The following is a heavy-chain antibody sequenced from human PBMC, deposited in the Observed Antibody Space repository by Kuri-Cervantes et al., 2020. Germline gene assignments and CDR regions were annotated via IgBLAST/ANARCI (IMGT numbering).Heavy chain of an antibody. CDR2: IIGGGRDT. J-gene: IGHJ4*02. Sequence: GGSLRLSCAASGFTFSSYAMNWVRQTPGKGLEWVSSIIGGGRDTYIADSVKGRFTISRVNAKNSLYLQMNSLRAEDTALYYSAKDVDHRMGPYYFDYWGQGTLVTVSS. CDR1: GFTFSSYA. CDR3: AKDVDHRMGPYYFDY. V-gene: IGHV3-23*01. D-gene: IGHD1-26*01.